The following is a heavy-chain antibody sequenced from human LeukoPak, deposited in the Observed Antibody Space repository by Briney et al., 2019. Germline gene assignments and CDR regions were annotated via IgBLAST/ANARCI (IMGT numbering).Heavy chain of an antibody. CDR1: GFTFSNAW. J-gene: IGHJ6*02. Sequence: GGSLRLSCAASGFTFSNAWMSWVRQAPGKGLEWVGHIESKTDGGTTDYAAPVKGRFTISRDESKNTLYLQMNSLKTEDTAVYYCTTLRPYYHFWSGPYHYGLDVWGQGTTVTVSS. D-gene: IGHD3-3*01. V-gene: IGHV3-15*04. CDR3: TTLRPYYHFWSGPYHYGLDV. CDR2: IESKTDGGTT.